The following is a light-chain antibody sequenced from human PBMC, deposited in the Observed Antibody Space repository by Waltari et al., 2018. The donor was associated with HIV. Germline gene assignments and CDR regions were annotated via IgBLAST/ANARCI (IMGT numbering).Light chain of an antibody. CDR1: SSDVGSYNR. CDR3: SSYTSSSTWV. J-gene: IGLJ3*02. CDR2: EVS. Sequence: QSALTQPPSVSGSPGPSVTISCTGTSSDVGSYNRLSWYQQPPGTAPKLMIYEVSNRPSGVPDRFSGSKSGNTASLTISGLQAEDEADYYCSSYTSSSTWVFGGGTKLTVL. V-gene: IGLV2-18*02.